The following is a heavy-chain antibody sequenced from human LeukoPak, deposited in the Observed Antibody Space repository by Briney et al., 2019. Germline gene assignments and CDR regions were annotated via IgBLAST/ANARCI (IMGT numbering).Heavy chain of an antibody. Sequence: SETLSLTCTVSGASISSSSYYWGWIRQPPGKGLEWIGNIYYSGSTYYNPSLKSRVDISVDSSKNQFSLKLSSVTAADTAVYYCARHAYCGGGSCPDFWGQGTLVTVSS. V-gene: IGHV4-39*01. CDR1: GASISSSSYY. J-gene: IGHJ4*02. CDR2: IYYSGST. CDR3: ARHAYCGGGSCPDF. D-gene: IGHD2-15*01.